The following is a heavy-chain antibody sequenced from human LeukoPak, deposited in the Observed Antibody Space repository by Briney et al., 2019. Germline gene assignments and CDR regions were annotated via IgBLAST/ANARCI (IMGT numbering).Heavy chain of an antibody. D-gene: IGHD3-22*01. J-gene: IGHJ4*02. CDR2: ISWNSGSI. CDR1: GFTFDDYA. CDR3: AKSPVSGYRHPFDY. V-gene: IGHV3-9*01. Sequence: GRSLRLSCAASGFTFDDYAMHWVRQSPGKGLEWVSGISWNSGSIGYADSVKGRFTISRDNAKNSLYLQMNSLRAEDTALYYCAKSPVSGYRHPFDYWGQGTLVTVSS.